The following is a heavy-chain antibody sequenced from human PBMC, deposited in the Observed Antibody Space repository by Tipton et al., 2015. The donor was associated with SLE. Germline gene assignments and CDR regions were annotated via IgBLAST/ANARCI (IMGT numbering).Heavy chain of an antibody. V-gene: IGHV3-23*03. CDR2: IYSGGST. CDR3: AKDQGGSSSFWFDY. D-gene: IGHD1-26*01. CDR1: GFTFSSYA. J-gene: IGHJ4*02. Sequence: SLRLSCAASGFTFSSYAMSWVRQAPGKGLEWVSVIYSGGSTYYAGSVKGRFTISRDNSKNTLYLQMNSLRAEDTAVYYCAKDQGGSSSFWFDYWGQGTLVTVSS.